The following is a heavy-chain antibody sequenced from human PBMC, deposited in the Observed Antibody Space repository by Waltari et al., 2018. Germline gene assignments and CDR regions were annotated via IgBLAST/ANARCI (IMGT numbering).Heavy chain of an antibody. CDR1: GGSFSGYY. D-gene: IGHD2-15*01. Sequence: QVQLQQWGAGLLKPSETLSLTCAVYGGSFSGYYWSWIRQPPGKGLGWIGEINHSGSTNSHPSLKSRVTISVDTSKNQFSLKLSSVTAADTAVYYCARGPYCSGGSCYYYYYYYMDVWGKGTTVTVSS. V-gene: IGHV4-34*01. J-gene: IGHJ6*03. CDR3: ARGPYCSGGSCYYYYYYYMDV. CDR2: INHSGST.